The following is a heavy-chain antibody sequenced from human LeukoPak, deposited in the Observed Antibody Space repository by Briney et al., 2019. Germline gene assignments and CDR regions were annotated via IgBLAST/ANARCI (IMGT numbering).Heavy chain of an antibody. CDR1: GGSFSGYY. Sequence: SETLSLTCAVYGGSFSGYYWSWIRQPPGKGLEWIGEINHSGSTNYNPSLKSRVTISVDTSKNQFSLKLSSVTAADTAVYYCARGRGSHMDVWGQGTTVTVSS. CDR2: INHSGST. J-gene: IGHJ6*02. CDR3: ARGRGSHMDV. V-gene: IGHV4-34*01. D-gene: IGHD2-15*01.